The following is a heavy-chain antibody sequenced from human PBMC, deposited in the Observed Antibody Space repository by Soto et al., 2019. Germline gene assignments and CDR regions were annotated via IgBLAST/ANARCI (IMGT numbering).Heavy chain of an antibody. CDR1: GYTFTSYY. J-gene: IGHJ6*03. CDR3: ARDQEPSTLYYDYYYMDV. Sequence: QVQLVQSGAEVKKPGASVTVSCKASGYTFTSYYIHWVRQAPGQGLEWMGILNPSGGSTSYAQKFKGRVTMTRDTSTSTVYMEVSGLRSEDTAVYYCARDQEPSTLYYDYYYMDVWGKGTTVTVSS. CDR2: LNPSGGST. V-gene: IGHV1-46*03.